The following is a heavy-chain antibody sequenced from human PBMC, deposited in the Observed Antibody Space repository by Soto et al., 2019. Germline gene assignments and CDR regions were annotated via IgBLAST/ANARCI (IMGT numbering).Heavy chain of an antibody. CDR3: AKSGETGSYSKVLSYFDY. V-gene: IGHV1-69*13. CDR1: GGTFSSYA. CDR2: IIPIFGTA. Sequence: SVKVSCKASGGTFSSYAISWVRQAPGQGLEWMGGIIPIFGTANYAQKFQGRVTITADESTSTAYMELSSLRSEDTAVYYCAKSGETGSYSKVLSYFDYWGQGTLVTVSS. D-gene: IGHD1-26*01. J-gene: IGHJ4*02.